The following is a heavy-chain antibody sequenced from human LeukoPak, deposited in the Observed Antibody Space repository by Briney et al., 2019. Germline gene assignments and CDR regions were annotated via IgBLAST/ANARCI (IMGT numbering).Heavy chain of an antibody. V-gene: IGHV4-61*02. D-gene: IGHD2-2*01. CDR2: IFTSGST. CDR3: ARGGVLPTAKNWFDP. J-gene: IGHJ5*02. Sequence: SETLSLTCTVSGGSISSGSYYWNWIRQPAGKGLGWIGRIFTSGSTNYNPSLKSRVTISVDTSKNQFSLKLNSVTAADTAVYYCARGGVLPTAKNWFDPWGQGTLVTVSS. CDR1: GGSISSGSYY.